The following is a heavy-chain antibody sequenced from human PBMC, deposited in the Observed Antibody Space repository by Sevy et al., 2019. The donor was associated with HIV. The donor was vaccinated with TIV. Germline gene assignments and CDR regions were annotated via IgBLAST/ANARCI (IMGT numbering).Heavy chain of an antibody. Sequence: SGATLVNPTQTLTLTCTFSGISLSTSGMGVGWIRQPPGKALEWLALIYWDDDKRYSPSLKSRLTITKDTSKNQVVLTMTNMDPVDTATYYCAHWLYGDYDTNFDYWGQGTLVTVSS. CDR2: IYWDDDK. V-gene: IGHV2-5*02. CDR1: GISLSTSGMG. D-gene: IGHD4-17*01. J-gene: IGHJ4*02. CDR3: AHWLYGDYDTNFDY.